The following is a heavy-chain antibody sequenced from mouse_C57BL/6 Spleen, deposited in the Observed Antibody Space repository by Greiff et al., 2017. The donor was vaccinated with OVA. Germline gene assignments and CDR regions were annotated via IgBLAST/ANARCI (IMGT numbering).Heavy chain of an antibody. CDR1: GFTFSDYG. Sequence: DVKLVESGGGLVKPGGSLKLSCAASGFTFSDYGMHWVRQAPEKGLEWVAYISSGSSTIYYADTVKGRFTISRDNAKNTLFLQMTSLRSEDTAMYYCASPGSGYDSCDFDVWGTGTTVTVSS. D-gene: IGHD1-1*01. V-gene: IGHV5-17*01. J-gene: IGHJ1*03. CDR2: ISSGSSTI. CDR3: ASPGSGYDSCDFDV.